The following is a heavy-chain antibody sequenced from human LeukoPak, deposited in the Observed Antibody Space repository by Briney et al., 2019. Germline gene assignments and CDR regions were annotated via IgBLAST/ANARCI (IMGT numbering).Heavy chain of an antibody. J-gene: IGHJ4*02. Sequence: GGSLRLSCAASGFTFSSYSMNWVRQAPGKGLEWVSSISSSSSYIYYADSVKGRFTISRDNAKNSLYLQMNSLGAEDTAVYYCARFGDSYYFDYWGQGTLVTVSS. D-gene: IGHD4-17*01. CDR3: ARFGDSYYFDY. V-gene: IGHV3-21*01. CDR2: ISSSSSYI. CDR1: GFTFSSYS.